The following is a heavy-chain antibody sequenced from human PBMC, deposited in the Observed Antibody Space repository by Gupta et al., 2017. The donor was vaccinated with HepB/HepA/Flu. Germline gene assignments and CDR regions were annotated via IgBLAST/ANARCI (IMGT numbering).Heavy chain of an antibody. CDR2: ILGSGDAT. D-gene: IGHD2-2*01. V-gene: IGHV3-23*01. CDR1: GFIFKDYA. Sequence: EVQVLESGGDLVQPGGSLRLSCVASGFIFKDYAMGWVRQVPGKGLEWVSTILGSGDATYYADAMKGRFTISRDNSKNTIYLFMDSLRAEDTAVYYCVKVCRTSGCYVWGDTWGQGTLVTVSS. CDR3: VKVCRTSGCYVWGDT. J-gene: IGHJ5*02.